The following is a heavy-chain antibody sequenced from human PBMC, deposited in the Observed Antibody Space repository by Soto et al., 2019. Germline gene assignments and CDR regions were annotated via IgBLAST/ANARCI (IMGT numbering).Heavy chain of an antibody. CDR2: ISWNSDTI. J-gene: IGHJ4*02. D-gene: IGHD5-12*01. V-gene: IGHV3-9*01. CDR1: GFKFDDYA. CDR3: VKDILGYGAVFDF. Sequence: EVQLVESGGGLVQPGGSLRLACAGSGFKFDDYAMHWVRQAPGKGLEWVSGISWNSDTIGYADSVKGRFTISRDNAKNSLYLQMNSVRADDTAVSLCVKDILGYGAVFDFLGQGILVTVSS.